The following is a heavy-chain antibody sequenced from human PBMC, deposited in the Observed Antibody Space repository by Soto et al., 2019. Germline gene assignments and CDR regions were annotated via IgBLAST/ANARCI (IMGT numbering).Heavy chain of an antibody. CDR1: GFTFSSYA. CDR3: AKDLSSSWYPQY. CDR2: ISGSGNTT. J-gene: IGHJ4*02. V-gene: IGHV3-23*01. Sequence: VQLLESGGGLVQPGGSLRLSCAASGFTFSSYAMTWVRRAPGKGLEWVSAISGSGNTTYYADSVKGRFTISRDSSKNTLYLQVNSLRAEDTAVYFCAKDLSSSWYPQYWGQGTLVTVSS. D-gene: IGHD6-13*01.